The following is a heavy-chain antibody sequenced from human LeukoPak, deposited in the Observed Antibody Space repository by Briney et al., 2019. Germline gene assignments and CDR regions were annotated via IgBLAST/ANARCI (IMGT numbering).Heavy chain of an antibody. D-gene: IGHD3-22*01. J-gene: IGHJ4*02. V-gene: IGHV1-18*01. CDR3: AATNYYDNSGFLDY. CDR2: ISGYNGNT. Sequence: ASVKVSCKASGYTFSSYGISWVRQAPGQGLEWMGWISGYNGNTNYAQKLQGRVTMTTDTSTSTAYMELSSLRSEDTAVYYCAATNYYDNSGFLDYWGQGTLVTVSS. CDR1: GYTFSSYG.